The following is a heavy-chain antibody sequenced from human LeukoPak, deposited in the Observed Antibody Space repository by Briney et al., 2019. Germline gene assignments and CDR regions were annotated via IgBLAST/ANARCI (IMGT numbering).Heavy chain of an antibody. J-gene: IGHJ4*02. CDR2: IYYSGST. Sequence: PSETLSLTCTVSGGSISSSSYYWGWIRQLPGKGLEWIGSIYYSGSTYYNPSLKSRVTISVDTSKNQFSLKLSSVTAADTAVYYCAISSAVASTPYYYDSSGYYDYWGQGTLVTVSS. CDR1: GGSISSSSYY. CDR3: AISSAVASTPYYYDSSGYYDY. D-gene: IGHD3-22*01. V-gene: IGHV4-39*01.